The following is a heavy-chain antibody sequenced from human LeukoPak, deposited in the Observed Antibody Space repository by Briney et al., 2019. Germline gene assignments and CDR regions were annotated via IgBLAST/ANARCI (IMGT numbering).Heavy chain of an antibody. V-gene: IGHV3-15*01. D-gene: IGHD5-24*01. CDR3: TTEGDGYNFRLV. Sequence: PGGSLRLSCAASGFTFSNAWMSWVRQAPGKGLEWVGRIKSKADGGTTGYAAPVKGRFTISRDDSKNTLYLQMNSLKTEDTAVYYCTTEGDGYNFRLVWGQGTLVTVSS. J-gene: IGHJ4*02. CDR2: IKSKADGGTT. CDR1: GFTFSNAW.